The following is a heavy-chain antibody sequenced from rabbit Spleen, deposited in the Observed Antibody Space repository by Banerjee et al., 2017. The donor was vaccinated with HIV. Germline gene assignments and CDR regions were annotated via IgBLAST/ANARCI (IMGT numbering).Heavy chain of an antibody. CDR2: IYAAGSGDT. D-gene: IGHD2-1*01. CDR1: GFSFNSGFW. CDR3: ARGVYDDYDTYYFDL. V-gene: IGHV1S45*01. Sequence: QRQLEESGGDLVKPEGSLTLTCTASGFSFNSGFWVCWVRQAPGKGLEWIACIYAAGSGDTDHANWATGRFTVSKTSSTTVTLQMTSLTAADTATYFCARGVYDDYDTYYFDLWGQGTLVTVS. J-gene: IGHJ4*01.